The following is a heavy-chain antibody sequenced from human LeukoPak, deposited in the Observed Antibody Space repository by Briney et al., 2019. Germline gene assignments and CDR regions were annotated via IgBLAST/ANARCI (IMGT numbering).Heavy chain of an antibody. J-gene: IGHJ4*02. D-gene: IGHD1-26*01. CDR3: ARHSIMGAVTSPSDH. Sequence: KPGESLKISCKSSGYSFSTYWIAWVRQVPGKGLEWMGVIYPGDSEARYNPSFEGQVTMSADKSISTVYLHWSSLRASDTAIYYCARHSIMGAVTSPSDHWGQGTLVTVSS. CDR2: IYPGDSEA. V-gene: IGHV5-51*03. CDR1: GYSFSTYW.